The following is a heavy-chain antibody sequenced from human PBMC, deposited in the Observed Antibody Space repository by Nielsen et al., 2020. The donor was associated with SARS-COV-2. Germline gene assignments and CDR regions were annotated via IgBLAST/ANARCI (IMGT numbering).Heavy chain of an antibody. CDR1: GFTVSSNY. CDR3: ATEVIVGVSDSSGYDGDY. D-gene: IGHD3-22*01. Sequence: GGSLRLSCAASGFTVSSNYMSWVRQAPGKGLEWVSVIYSGGSTYYADSVKGRFTISRDNSKNTLFLQMNSLRAEDTAVYYCATEVIVGVSDSSGYDGDYWGQGTLVTVSS. V-gene: IGHV3-53*01. CDR2: IYSGGST. J-gene: IGHJ4*02.